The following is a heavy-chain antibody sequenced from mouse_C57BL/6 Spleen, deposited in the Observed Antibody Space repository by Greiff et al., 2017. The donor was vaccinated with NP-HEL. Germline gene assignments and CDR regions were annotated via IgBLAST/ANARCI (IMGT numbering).Heavy chain of an antibody. CDR2: ISSGSSTI. V-gene: IGHV5-17*01. J-gene: IGHJ3*01. Sequence: EVQRVESGGGLVKPGGSLKLSCAASGFTFSDYGMHWVRQAPEKGLEWVAYISSGSSTIYYADTVKGRFTISRDNAKNTLFLQMTSLRSEDTAMYYCARGDYYGSSYVAYWGQGTLVTVSA. CDR1: GFTFSDYG. D-gene: IGHD1-1*01. CDR3: ARGDYYGSSYVAY.